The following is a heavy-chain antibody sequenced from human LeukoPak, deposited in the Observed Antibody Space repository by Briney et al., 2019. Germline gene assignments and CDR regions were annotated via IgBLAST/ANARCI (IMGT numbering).Heavy chain of an antibody. CDR1: GFTFSSYG. V-gene: IGHV3-30*03. CDR2: ISYDGSNK. Sequence: GGSLRLSCAASGFTFSSYGMYWVRQAPGKGLEWVAVISYDGSNKYYADYVKGRFTISRDNSKNTLYLQMNSLRAEDTAVYYCARSGQAAAGPEYYYYYMDVWGKGTTVTVSS. J-gene: IGHJ6*03. D-gene: IGHD6-13*01. CDR3: ARSGQAAAGPEYYYYYMDV.